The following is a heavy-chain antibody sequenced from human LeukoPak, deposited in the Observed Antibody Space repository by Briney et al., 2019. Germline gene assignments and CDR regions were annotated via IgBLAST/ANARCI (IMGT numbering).Heavy chain of an antibody. CDR2: IGTSGNTI. Sequence: GGSLRLSCAASGFTFSGYIMNWVRQAPGKGLEWVSFIGTSGNTIYYADSVKGRFTVSRDNAKNSLYLQMNSLRADDTAVYYCARDQWLDYWGHGTLVTVSS. CDR3: ARDQWLDY. V-gene: IGHV3-48*01. CDR1: GFTFSGYI. D-gene: IGHD6-19*01. J-gene: IGHJ4*01.